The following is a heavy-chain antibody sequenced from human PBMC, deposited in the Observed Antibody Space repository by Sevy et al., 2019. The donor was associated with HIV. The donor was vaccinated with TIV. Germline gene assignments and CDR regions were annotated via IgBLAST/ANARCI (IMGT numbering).Heavy chain of an antibody. J-gene: IGHJ6*02. CDR3: ARGAPNYYYGMDV. CDR2: LYYSGRT. Sequence: SETLSLTCTVSGDSISGYYWNWIRQPPGKGLEWIGYLYYSGRTNYNPSLKSRVTISVDTSKNQLSLKLTSLTAADTAVYYCARGAPNYYYGMDVWGQGTTVTVSS. CDR1: GDSISGYY. V-gene: IGHV4-59*01. D-gene: IGHD3-16*01.